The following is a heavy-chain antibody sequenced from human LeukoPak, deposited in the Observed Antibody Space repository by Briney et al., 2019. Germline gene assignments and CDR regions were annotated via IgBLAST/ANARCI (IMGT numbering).Heavy chain of an antibody. CDR3: SRESGPFCPFGY. D-gene: IGHD1-26*01. CDR1: GGSISGTNW. CDR2: ISLAGRT. Sequence: SGSLSLTCGVSGGSISGTNWWSWVRQPPGQSLERIGEISLAGRTTYNPSLNGRVTMSLDKSSNQLSLHLTSVTAADTATYFCSRESGPFCPFGYWGQGTLVIVSS. J-gene: IGHJ4*02. V-gene: IGHV4-4*02.